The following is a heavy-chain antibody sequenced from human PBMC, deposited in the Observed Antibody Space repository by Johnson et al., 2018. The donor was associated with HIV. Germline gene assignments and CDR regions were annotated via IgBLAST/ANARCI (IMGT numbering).Heavy chain of an antibody. D-gene: IGHD2-15*01. CDR2: IRYDGSNK. CDR3: AKEQLLRAFDI. J-gene: IGHJ3*02. Sequence: QVQLVESGGGVVQPGRSLRLSCGASGFTFSTYGMHWVHQTPGKGLEWVAFIRYDGSNKYYADSVKGRFTISRDNSKNTLYLQMNSLRAEDTAVYYCAKEQLLRAFDIWGQGTMVTVSS. V-gene: IGHV3-30*02. CDR1: GFTFSTYG.